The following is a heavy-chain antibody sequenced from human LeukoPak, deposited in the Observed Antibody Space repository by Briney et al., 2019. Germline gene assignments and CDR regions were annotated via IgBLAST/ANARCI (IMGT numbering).Heavy chain of an antibody. CDR2: INGNGGST. CDR1: GFTFDDYG. J-gene: IGHJ4*02. D-gene: IGHD2-21*02. Sequence: GGSLRLSCAASGFTFDDYGMSGVRQAPGKVREWVSGINGNGGSTAYADYVKGRFTISRDKVKNSLYLQMNSLRAEDTALHYCARAGTCFGGDCYPYIDYWGQGTLVTVSS. CDR3: ARAGTCFGGDCYPYIDY. V-gene: IGHV3-20*04.